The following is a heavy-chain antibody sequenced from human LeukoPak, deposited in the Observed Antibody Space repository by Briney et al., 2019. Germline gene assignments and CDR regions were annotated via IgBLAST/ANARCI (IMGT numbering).Heavy chain of an antibody. CDR1: GFTFGDYA. V-gene: IGHV3-49*03. J-gene: IGHJ6*03. CDR3: AKEYDDILTWFRYYMDV. CDR2: IKSKAYGGTT. D-gene: IGHD3-9*01. Sequence: GGSLRLSCTASGFTFGDYAMSWFRQAPGKGLEWVGFIKSKAYGGTTEYAASVKGRFTISRDYSKNTLYLQMNSLRAEDTAVYYCAKEYDDILTWFRYYMDVWGKGTTVTISS.